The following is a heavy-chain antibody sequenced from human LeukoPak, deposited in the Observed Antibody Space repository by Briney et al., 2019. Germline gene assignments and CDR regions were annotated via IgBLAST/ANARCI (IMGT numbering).Heavy chain of an antibody. J-gene: IGHJ6*04. CDR3: ARGGDTIFGLDV. Sequence: ASVKVSCKASGYTFTSYTMQWVRQAPGQRLEWMGWSNAGNGNTKYSQEFQGRVTITRDTSASTAYMELSSLRSEDMAVYYCARGGDTIFGLDVWGKGTTVTVSS. CDR2: SNAGNGNT. D-gene: IGHD3-3*01. CDR1: GYTFTSYT. V-gene: IGHV1-3*02.